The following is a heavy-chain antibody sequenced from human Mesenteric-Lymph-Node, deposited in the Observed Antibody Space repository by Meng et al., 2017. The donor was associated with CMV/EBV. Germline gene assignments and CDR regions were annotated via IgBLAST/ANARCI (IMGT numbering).Heavy chain of an antibody. J-gene: IGHJ4*02. CDR2: IFPIFGTT. CDR3: ARGGSGSPLDY. CDR1: RDTFSTYP. V-gene: IGHV1-69*01. D-gene: IGHD3-10*01. Sequence: CKASRDTFSTYPLSWVRQAPGQGLQWMGGIFPIFGTTNYAQNLQGRITITADESTTTAYMELSSLRSDDTAVYYCARGGSGSPLDYWGQGTLVTVSS.